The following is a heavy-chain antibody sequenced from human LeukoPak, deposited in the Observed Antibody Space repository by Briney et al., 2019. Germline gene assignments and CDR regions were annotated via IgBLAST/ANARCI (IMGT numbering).Heavy chain of an antibody. V-gene: IGHV4-30-4*01. Sequence: SETLSLTCTVSGGSFSSGDYYWSWIRQPPGTGLEWIGYIYYSGSTYYTPSLKSRVTISVDRSKNQFSLKLSSVTAADTAVYYCARVSSPYGDYYFDYWGQGTLVTVSS. CDR3: ARVSSPYGDYYFDY. J-gene: IGHJ4*02. CDR1: GGSFSSGDYY. D-gene: IGHD4-17*01. CDR2: IYYSGST.